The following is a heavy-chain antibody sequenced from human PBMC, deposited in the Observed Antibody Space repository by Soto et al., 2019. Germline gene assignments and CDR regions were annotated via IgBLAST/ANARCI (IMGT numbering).Heavy chain of an antibody. CDR2: IYYSGST. D-gene: IGHD6-13*01. CDR3: ARARSIAAAGILWFDP. J-gene: IGHJ5*02. CDR1: GGSISSGDYY. Sequence: QVQLQESGPGLVKPSQTLSLTCTVSGGSISSGDYYWSWIRQHPGKGLEWIGYIYYSGSTYCNPSLKSRVTISIGTSKSQFSLKLNSVTAADTAVYYCARARSIAAAGILWFDPWGQGTLVTVSS. V-gene: IGHV4-31*03.